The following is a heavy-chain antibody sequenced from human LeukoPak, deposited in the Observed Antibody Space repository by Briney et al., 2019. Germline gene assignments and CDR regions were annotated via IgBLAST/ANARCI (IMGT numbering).Heavy chain of an antibody. Sequence: PGGSLRLSCAASGFTFDDYGMTWVRQAPGKGLEWVSGINWNGGSTGYGDSVKGRFTISRDNTKNSLYLQMNSLRAEDTALFYCARFREGTTHFDDWGQGTLVTVSS. J-gene: IGHJ4*02. D-gene: IGHD1-7*01. CDR2: INWNGGST. CDR1: GFTFDDYG. V-gene: IGHV3-20*04. CDR3: ARFREGTTHFDD.